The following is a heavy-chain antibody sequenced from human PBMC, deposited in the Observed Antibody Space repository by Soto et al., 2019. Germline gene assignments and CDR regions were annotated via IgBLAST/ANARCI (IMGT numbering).Heavy chain of an antibody. V-gene: IGHV3-30*18. D-gene: IGHD1-26*01. CDR3: AKVRVGPSYYYYYAMDV. CDR2: ISYDGIEQ. CDR1: RFTFSNYA. J-gene: IGHJ6*02. Sequence: QVQLVESGGGVVQPGRSLRLSCAASRFTFSNYAMHWVRQAPGKGLEWVALISYDGIEQYYADSVKGRFTISRDNSKSTLYLQMRSLRVDDTAVYYCAKVRVGPSYYYYYAMDVWGQGTTVTVSS.